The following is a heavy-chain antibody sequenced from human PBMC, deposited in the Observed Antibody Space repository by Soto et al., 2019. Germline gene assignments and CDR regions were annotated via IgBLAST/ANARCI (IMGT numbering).Heavy chain of an antibody. CDR3: ANGPEYDILTGCDY. J-gene: IGHJ4*02. D-gene: IGHD3-9*01. Sequence: EVQLLESGGGFVQPGESLRLSCAASGFTFSLSAMSWVRQAPGRGLEWVSSISGGGGSTEYADSVKGRFTISRDNSKDTVHQQMNSLSAEATAVYYCANGPEYDILTGCDYWGQGALVTVSS. CDR1: GFTFSLSA. V-gene: IGHV3-23*01. CDR2: ISGGGGST.